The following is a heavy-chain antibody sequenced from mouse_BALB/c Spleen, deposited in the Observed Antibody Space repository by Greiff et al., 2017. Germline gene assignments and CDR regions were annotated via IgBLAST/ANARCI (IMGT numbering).Heavy chain of an antibody. D-gene: IGHD2-13*01. CDR2: IHYSGST. CDR3: ARYGDSWFAY. CDR1: GYSITSGYS. J-gene: IGHJ3*01. Sequence: EVHLVESGPDLVKPSQSLSLTCTVTGYSITSGYSGHCIRQFPGNKLECIGYIHYSGSTNYNPSLKSRISITRDTAKNQFFLQLNSVTTEETATDYCARYGDSWFAYWGQGTLVTVSA. V-gene: IGHV3-1*02.